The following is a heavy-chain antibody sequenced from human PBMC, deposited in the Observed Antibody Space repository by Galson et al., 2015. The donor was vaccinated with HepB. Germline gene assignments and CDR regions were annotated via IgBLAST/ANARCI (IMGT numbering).Heavy chain of an antibody. CDR1: GDSVSSNSAA. J-gene: IGHJ5*02. CDR2: TYYRSKWYN. CDR3: AMEIAAAGPRGFDP. Sequence: CAISGDSVSSNSAAWNWIRQSPSRGLEWLGRTYYRSKWYNDYAVSVKSRITINPDTSKNQFSLQLNSVTPEDTAVYYCAMEIAAAGPRGFDPWGQGTLVTVSS. V-gene: IGHV6-1*01. D-gene: IGHD6-13*01.